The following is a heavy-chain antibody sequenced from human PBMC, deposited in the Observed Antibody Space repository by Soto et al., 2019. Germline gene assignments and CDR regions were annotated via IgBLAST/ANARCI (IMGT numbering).Heavy chain of an antibody. CDR2: LDPNSGNK. J-gene: IGHJ3*02. V-gene: IGHV1-8*01. CDR1: GYTFTSYD. D-gene: IGHD5-12*01. Sequence: ASVKVSCKASGYTFTSYDINWVRQTTGQGLEWMGWLDPNSGNKGYAQKFQDRITMTRSTSISTAYMELSSLSSEDTAVYYCARYQTISPVALTIWGQGTMVTVAS. CDR3: ARYQTISPVALTI.